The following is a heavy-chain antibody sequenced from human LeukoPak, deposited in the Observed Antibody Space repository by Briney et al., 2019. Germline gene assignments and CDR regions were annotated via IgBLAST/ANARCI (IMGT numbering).Heavy chain of an antibody. J-gene: IGHJ4*02. CDR3: ARSSHYDSSGYYS. D-gene: IGHD3-22*01. Sequence: SETLSLTCTVSGGSISSYYWSWIRQPPGKGLEWIGYIYYSGSTNYNPSLKSRVSISVDASKNQFSLKLSSVTAADTAVYYCARSSHYDSSGYYSWGQGTLSPSPQ. CDR2: IYYSGST. V-gene: IGHV4-59*08. CDR1: GGSISSYY.